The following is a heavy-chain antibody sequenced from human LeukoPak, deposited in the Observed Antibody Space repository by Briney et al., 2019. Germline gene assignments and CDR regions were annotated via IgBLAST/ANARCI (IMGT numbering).Heavy chain of an antibody. Sequence: QPGRSPRLSCAASGFTFDDYAMHWVRQAPGKGLEWVSGISWNSGSIGYADSVKGRFTISRDNAKNSLYLQMNSLRAEDMALYYCAKDSSRSPIGAFDIWGQGTMVTVSS. CDR1: GFTFDDYA. CDR3: AKDSSRSPIGAFDI. V-gene: IGHV3-9*03. CDR2: ISWNSGSI. J-gene: IGHJ3*02. D-gene: IGHD3-10*01.